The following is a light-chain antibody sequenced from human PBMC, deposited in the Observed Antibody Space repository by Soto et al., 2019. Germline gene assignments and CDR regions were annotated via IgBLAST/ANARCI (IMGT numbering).Light chain of an antibody. V-gene: IGLV2-23*01. CDR3: CSYAGTSTV. CDR1: SSDVGSYNL. J-gene: IGLJ3*02. Sequence: QSVLTQPASVSGSPGQSITISCTGNSSDVGSYNLVSWYQQHPGKAPKLIIYDDNKRPSRVSNLFSGSKSGNTASLTISGLQAEDEADYYCCSYAGTSTVFGGGTKLTVL. CDR2: DDN.